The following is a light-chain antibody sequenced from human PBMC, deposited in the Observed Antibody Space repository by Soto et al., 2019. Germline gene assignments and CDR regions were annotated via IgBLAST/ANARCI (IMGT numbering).Light chain of an antibody. CDR2: EGS. CDR3: CSYAGSSTSVV. J-gene: IGLJ2*01. Sequence: QSVLTQPASVSGSPGQSITISCTGTSSDVGSYNLVSWYQQQPGKAPKLMIYEGSKRPSGVSNRFSGSKSGNTASLTISGLQLEDEADYYCCSYAGSSTSVVFGGGTKLTVL. V-gene: IGLV2-23*01. CDR1: SSDVGSYNL.